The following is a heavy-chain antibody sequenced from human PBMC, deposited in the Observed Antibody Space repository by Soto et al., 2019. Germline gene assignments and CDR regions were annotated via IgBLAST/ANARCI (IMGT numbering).Heavy chain of an antibody. CDR2: INHSGST. Sequence: QVQLQQWGAGLLKPSETLSLTCAVYGGSFSGYYWSWIRQPPGKGLEWIAEINHSGSTIYNPSLESRVTISVDTSKNQFSLKLSSVTAADTAVYYCARVQWFGMDGRYWGQGTLVTVSS. V-gene: IGHV4-34*02. CDR1: GGSFSGYY. D-gene: IGHD3-10*01. J-gene: IGHJ4*02. CDR3: ARVQWFGMDGRY.